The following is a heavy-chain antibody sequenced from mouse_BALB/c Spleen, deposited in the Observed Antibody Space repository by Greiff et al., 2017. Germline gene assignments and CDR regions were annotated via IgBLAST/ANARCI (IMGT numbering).Heavy chain of an antibody. CDR1: GFTFSDYY. D-gene: IGHD1-1*01. CDR3: ARDSSYGSSPRYWYFDV. V-gene: IGHV5-4*02. J-gene: IGHJ1*01. CDR2: ISDGGSYT. Sequence: DVHLVESGGGLVKPGGSLKLSCAASGFTFSDYYMYWVRQTPEKRLEWVATISDGGSYTYYPDSVKGRFTISRDNAKNNLYLQMSSLKSEDTAMYYCARDSSYGSSPRYWYFDVWGAGTTVTVSS.